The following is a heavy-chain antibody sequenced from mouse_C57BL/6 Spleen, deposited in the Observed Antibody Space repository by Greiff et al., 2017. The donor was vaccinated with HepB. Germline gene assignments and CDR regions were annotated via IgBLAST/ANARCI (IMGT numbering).Heavy chain of an antibody. D-gene: IGHD1-1*01. CDR2: IRSKSNNYAT. CDR3: VRHDYYGSVDYAMDY. J-gene: IGHJ4*01. CDR1: GFSFNTYA. V-gene: IGHV10-1*01. Sequence: EVQLVESGGGLVQPKGSLKLSCAASGFSFNTYAMNWVRQAPGKGLEWVARIRSKSNNYATYYADSVKDRFTISRDDSESMLYLQMNNLKTEDTAMYYCVRHDYYGSVDYAMDYWGQGTSVTVSS.